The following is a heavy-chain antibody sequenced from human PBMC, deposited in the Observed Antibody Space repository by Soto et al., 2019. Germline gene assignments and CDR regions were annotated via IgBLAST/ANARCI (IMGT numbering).Heavy chain of an antibody. CDR2: TYYRSKWYY. J-gene: IGHJ4*01. CDR1: GDSVSSNSAG. V-gene: IGHV6-1*01. D-gene: IGHD1-26*01. Sequence: TLSLTCAITGDSVSSNSAGWSWVRQSPSRGLEWLGRTYYRSKWYYEYAVSVRGRITINPDTSKNQYSLQLNSVTPEDTAVYFCARGEQYSGRIFDYWGQGTLVTVSS. CDR3: ARGEQYSGRIFDY.